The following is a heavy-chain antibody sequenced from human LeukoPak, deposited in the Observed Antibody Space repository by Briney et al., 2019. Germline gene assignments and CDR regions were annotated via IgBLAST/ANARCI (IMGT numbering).Heavy chain of an antibody. Sequence: GGSLRLSCAASGFTFFNYAMSWVRQSPGKGLEWVSIISGSGGNTNYADSVKGRFTISRDNSKNRLYLQMNSLRAEDTAVYYCARGQWLRFPDYWGQGTLVTVSS. V-gene: IGHV3-23*01. CDR1: GFTFFNYA. CDR2: ISGSGGNT. CDR3: ARGQWLRFPDY. D-gene: IGHD5-12*01. J-gene: IGHJ4*02.